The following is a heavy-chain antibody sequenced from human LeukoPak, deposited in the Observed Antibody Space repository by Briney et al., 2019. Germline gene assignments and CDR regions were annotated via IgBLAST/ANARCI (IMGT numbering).Heavy chain of an antibody. CDR3: AKSPLYSGSYYFDY. V-gene: IGHV3-30*18. D-gene: IGHD1-26*01. J-gene: IGHJ4*02. CDR2: ISYDGSNK. Sequence: RGGSLRLSCAASGFTFSSYGMHWVRQAPGKGLEWVAVISYDGSNKYYADSVKGRFTISRDNSKNTLYLQMNSLRAEDTAVYYCAKSPLYSGSYYFDYWGQGTLVTVSS. CDR1: GFTFSSYG.